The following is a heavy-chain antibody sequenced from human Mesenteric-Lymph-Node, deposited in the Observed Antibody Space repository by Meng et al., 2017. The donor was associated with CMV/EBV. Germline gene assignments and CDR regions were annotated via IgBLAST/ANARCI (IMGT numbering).Heavy chain of an antibody. D-gene: IGHD3-3*01. CDR2: INWNGGST. CDR3: AKDPSSFWSGYYGDPNYYYAMDV. V-gene: IGHV3-20*04. CDR1: GFTFDDYG. J-gene: IGHJ6*02. Sequence: GGSLRLSCAASGFTFDDYGMSWVRQAPGKGLEWVSGINWNGGSTGYADSVKGRFTISRDNAKNSLYLQMNSLRAEDTAVYFCAKDPSSFWSGYYGDPNYYYAMDVWGQGTTVTVSS.